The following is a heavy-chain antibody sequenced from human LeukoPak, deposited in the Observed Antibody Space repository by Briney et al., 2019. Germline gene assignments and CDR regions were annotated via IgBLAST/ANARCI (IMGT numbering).Heavy chain of an antibody. CDR1: GDSISSYY. J-gene: IGHJ5*02. CDR2: IYTSGST. V-gene: IGHV4-4*07. D-gene: IGHD5-18*01. CDR3: ARDPVDTAMVWRFDP. Sequence: SETLSLTCTVSGDSISSYYWSWIRQPAGKGLEWIGRIYTSGSTNYNPSLKSRVTMSVDTSKNQFSLKLSSVTAADTAVYYCARDPVDTAMVWRFDPWGQGTLVTVSS.